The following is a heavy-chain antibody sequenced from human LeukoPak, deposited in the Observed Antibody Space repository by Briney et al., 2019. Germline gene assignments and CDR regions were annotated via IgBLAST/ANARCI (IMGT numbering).Heavy chain of an antibody. CDR2: INWNGGST. J-gene: IGHJ5*02. D-gene: IGHD4-23*01. CDR3: ARDATVVTPTWFDP. CDR1: GFTFDDYG. Sequence: PGGSLRLSCAASGFTFDDYGMSWVRQAPGKGLEWVSGINWNGGSTGYADSVKGRFTISRDKAKNSLYLQMNSLRAEDTALYYCARDATVVTPTWFDPWGQGTLVTVSS. V-gene: IGHV3-20*04.